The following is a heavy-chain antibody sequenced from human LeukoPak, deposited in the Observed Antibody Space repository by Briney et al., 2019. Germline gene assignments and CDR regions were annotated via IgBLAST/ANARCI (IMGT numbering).Heavy chain of an antibody. V-gene: IGHV3-7*03. D-gene: IGHD6-19*01. J-gene: IGHJ4*02. CDR3: AKSSSGWGRPDY. CDR1: GFTFSSNA. Sequence: GGSLRLSCAASGFTFSSNAMSWVRQAPGKGLEWVANMRRDGNEIYYLDSVRGRFTISRDNAKNSLYLQMNSLRAEDTAVYYCAKSSSGWGRPDYWGQGTLVTVSS. CDR2: MRRDGNEI.